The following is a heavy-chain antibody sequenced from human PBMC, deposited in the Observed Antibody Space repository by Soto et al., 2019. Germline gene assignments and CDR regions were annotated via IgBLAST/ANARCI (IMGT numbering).Heavy chain of an antibody. CDR1: GFTVSSNY. D-gene: IGHD2-8*02. CDR3: ARVATGTGYYYSVDV. CDR2: IYSGGST. Sequence: GVSLRLSCAASGFTVSSNYMSWVRQAPGKGLEWVSVIYSGGSTFYADSVKGRFTISRDNSKNTLYLQMNSLRAEDTAVYYCARVATGTGYYYSVDVWGQGTTVTVSS. J-gene: IGHJ6*02. V-gene: IGHV3-53*01.